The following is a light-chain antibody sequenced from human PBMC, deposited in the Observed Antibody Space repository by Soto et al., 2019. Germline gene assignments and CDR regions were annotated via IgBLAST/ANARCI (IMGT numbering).Light chain of an antibody. CDR2: GTS. Sequence: EIVMTQSPATLSVSPGERATLFCRASQSVSSSLAWYQQKPGQAPSLLIYGTSTRATGIPARFSGSGSGTEFTLTISRLQSEDFAVYYCQQYHNWFTFGQGTKLEIK. V-gene: IGKV3-15*01. J-gene: IGKJ2*01. CDR1: QSVSSS. CDR3: QQYHNWFT.